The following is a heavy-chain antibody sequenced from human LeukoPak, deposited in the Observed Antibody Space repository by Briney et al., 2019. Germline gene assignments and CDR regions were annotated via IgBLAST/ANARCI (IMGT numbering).Heavy chain of an antibody. J-gene: IGHJ4*02. V-gene: IGHV4-39*01. CDR1: GDSVSSTTYY. D-gene: IGHD2-15*01. Sequence: PSETLSLTCTVSGDSVSSTTYYWAWIRQPPGKGLEWIGSIYYSGSTYYNPSLKSRVTISVDTSKNQFSLKLSSVTAADTAVYYCARGDCSGGSCYLFDYWGQGALVTVSS. CDR2: IYYSGST. CDR3: ARGDCSGGSCYLFDY.